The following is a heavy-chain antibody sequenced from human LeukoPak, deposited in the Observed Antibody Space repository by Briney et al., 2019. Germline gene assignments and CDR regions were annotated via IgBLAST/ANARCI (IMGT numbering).Heavy chain of an antibody. D-gene: IGHD5-18*01. V-gene: IGHV3-7*03. J-gene: IGHJ4*02. CDR1: GFTFSSYW. Sequence: QYGGSLRLSCAAPGFTFSSYWMSWVRQAPGKGLEWVANIKQDGSEKYYVDSVKGRFTISRDNAKNSLYLQINSLRAEDTAVYYCARGPTRYSYGYARDYWGQGTLVTVSS. CDR2: IKQDGSEK. CDR3: ARGPTRYSYGYARDY.